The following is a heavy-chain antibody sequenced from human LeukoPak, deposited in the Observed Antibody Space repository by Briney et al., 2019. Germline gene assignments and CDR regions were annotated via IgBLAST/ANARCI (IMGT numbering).Heavy chain of an antibody. CDR1: GGTFSSYA. Sequence: SVKVSCKASGGTFSSYAISWVRQAPGQGLEWMGRIIPIFGIANYAQKFQGRVTITADKSTSTAYMELSSLRSEVMAVYYCAKDARLWFGELLDWGQGTLVTVSS. CDR3: AKDARLWFGELLD. J-gene: IGHJ4*02. V-gene: IGHV1-69*04. CDR2: IIPIFGIA. D-gene: IGHD3-10*01.